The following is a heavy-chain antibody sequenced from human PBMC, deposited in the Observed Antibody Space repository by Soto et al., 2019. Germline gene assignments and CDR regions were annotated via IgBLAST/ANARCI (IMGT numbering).Heavy chain of an antibody. D-gene: IGHD3-9*01. J-gene: IGHJ4*02. V-gene: IGHV3-9*01. CDR1: GFTFDDYA. Sequence: GGSLRLSCAASGFTFDDYAMHWVRQGPGKGLEWVSGISWNSGGIGYADSVKGRFTISRDNAKNSLYLQMDRLRPEDTAFYYCEKSPNDILIGSAFDYWGQGTLVTVYS. CDR2: ISWNSGGI. CDR3: EKSPNDILIGSAFDY.